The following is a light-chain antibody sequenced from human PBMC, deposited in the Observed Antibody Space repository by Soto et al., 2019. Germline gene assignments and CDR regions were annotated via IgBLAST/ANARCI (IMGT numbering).Light chain of an antibody. V-gene: IGLV1-40*01. CDR1: SSNIGANYD. CDR3: QSYDSSLSDWV. J-gene: IGLJ3*02. Sequence: QSVLTQPPSVSGAPGQRVTISCTGSSSNIGANYDVHWYQQFPGTAPKLLMYGNSNRPSGVPDRFSGSKSGTSASLAITGLQAEDEADYYCQSYDSSLSDWVFGGGTKVTVL. CDR2: GNS.